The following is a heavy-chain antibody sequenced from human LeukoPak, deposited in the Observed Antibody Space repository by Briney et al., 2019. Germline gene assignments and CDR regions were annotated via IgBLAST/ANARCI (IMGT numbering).Heavy chain of an antibody. CDR3: ARVVGLGWFDP. J-gene: IGHJ5*02. Sequence: SETLSLTCSASGGSISSGGYSWGWIRQPPGTGLECIGYIYHSGRTYYTPSLKSRVTISVDRSKNQFSLKLSSVIAADTADYYCARVVGLGWFDPWGQGTLVTVSS. D-gene: IGHD3-10*01. CDR1: GGSISSGGYS. CDR2: IYHSGRT. V-gene: IGHV4-30-2*01.